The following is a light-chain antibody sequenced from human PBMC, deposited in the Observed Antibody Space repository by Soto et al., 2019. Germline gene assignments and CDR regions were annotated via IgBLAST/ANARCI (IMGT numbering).Light chain of an antibody. CDR2: EVS. Sequence: QSVLTQPASVSGSPGQSITISCTGTSSDVGGYDYVSWYQLHPGKAPKLILFEVSNRPSGVSYRFSGSKSGNTASLTISGLQAEDEADYFCSSYSMSTAYLFGTGTKVPVL. CDR3: SSYSMSTAYL. CDR1: SSDVGGYDY. J-gene: IGLJ1*01. V-gene: IGLV2-14*01.